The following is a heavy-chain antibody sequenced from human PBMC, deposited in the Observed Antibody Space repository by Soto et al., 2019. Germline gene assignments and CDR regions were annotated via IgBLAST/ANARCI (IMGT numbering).Heavy chain of an antibody. Sequence: GSLKISCKGSGYTFTNYWIGWVRQMPGKGLEWMGIIYPGDSETGYSPSFQGQVTMSADKSISTAYLQWSSLKASDSAMYYCARKYYYGAGDLDYWGQGTLATVSS. CDR3: ARKYYYGAGDLDY. CDR1: GYTFTNYW. CDR2: IYPGDSET. J-gene: IGHJ4*02. V-gene: IGHV5-51*01. D-gene: IGHD3-10*01.